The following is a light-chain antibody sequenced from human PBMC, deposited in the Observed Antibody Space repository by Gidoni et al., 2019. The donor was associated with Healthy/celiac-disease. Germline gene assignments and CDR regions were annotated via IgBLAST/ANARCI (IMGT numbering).Light chain of an antibody. V-gene: IGKV1-39*01. Sequence: DIQLTQSPSSLSASVGDRVTITCRASQSISSYLNWYQQKPGKATKLLIYAASSLQSGVPSRCSGSGSGTDFTLTISILQPEDFATYYCQQSYSTPYTFGQGTKLEIK. CDR3: QQSYSTPYT. CDR1: QSISSY. J-gene: IGKJ2*01. CDR2: AAS.